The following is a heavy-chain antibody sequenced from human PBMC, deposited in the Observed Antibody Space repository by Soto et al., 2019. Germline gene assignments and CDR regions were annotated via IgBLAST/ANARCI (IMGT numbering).Heavy chain of an antibody. V-gene: IGHV4-31*03. J-gene: IGHJ5*02. CDR1: GGSISSGGYY. D-gene: IGHD3-9*01. CDR3: ARYRLLTYNWFDP. CDR2: IYYSGST. Sequence: PSETLSLTCTVSGGSISSGGYYWSWIRQHPGKGLEWIGYIYYSGSTYYNPSLKSRVTISVDTSKNQFSLKLSSVTAADTAVYYCARYRLLTYNWFDPWGQGTLVTVSS.